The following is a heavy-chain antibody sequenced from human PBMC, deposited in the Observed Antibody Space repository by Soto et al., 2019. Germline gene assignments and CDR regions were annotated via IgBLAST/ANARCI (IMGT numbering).Heavy chain of an antibody. CDR3: AIDDYRSPRAFRIWFVP. Sequence: GASVKVSCKASGGTFSSYAISWVRQAPGQGLEWMGGIIPIFGTANYAQKFQGRVTITADKSTSTAYMELSSLRSEDTAVYYCAIDDYRSPRAFRIWFVPCGQGSLVAFSS. CDR2: IIPIFGTA. CDR1: GGTFSSYA. D-gene: IGHD6-13*01. J-gene: IGHJ5*02. V-gene: IGHV1-69*06.